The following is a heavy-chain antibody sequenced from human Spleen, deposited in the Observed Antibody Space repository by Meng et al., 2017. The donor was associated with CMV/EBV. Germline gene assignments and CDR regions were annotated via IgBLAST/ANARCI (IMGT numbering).Heavy chain of an antibody. D-gene: IGHD3-10*01. J-gene: IGHJ3*02. V-gene: IGHV3-23*01. CDR3: ARGLTRGPDAFDI. CDR1: GFTFSSYA. Sequence: GESLKISCAASGFTFSSYAMSWVRQAPGKGLEWVSIISGSGDKTYYADSVKGRFTISRDNSQNTLYLQMNSLRAEDTAVYYCARGLTRGPDAFDIWGQGTMVTVSS. CDR2: ISGSGDKT.